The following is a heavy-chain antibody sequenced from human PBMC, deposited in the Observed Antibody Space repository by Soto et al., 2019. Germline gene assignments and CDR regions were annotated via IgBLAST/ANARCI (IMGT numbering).Heavy chain of an antibody. CDR3: ARDIGYSSFDY. CDR1: GFSFRNYW. CDR2: INHDGSEQ. V-gene: IGHV3-7*01. D-gene: IGHD2-15*01. Sequence: EVQLVESGGDLVQPGGSLRLSCAVSGFSFRNYWMSWVRQAPGKGLEWVANINHDGSEQNFLDSVKGRFTISRDNGKNSLFLQMKSLRADATAVYYCARDIGYSSFDYWGQGTLVTVSS. J-gene: IGHJ4*02.